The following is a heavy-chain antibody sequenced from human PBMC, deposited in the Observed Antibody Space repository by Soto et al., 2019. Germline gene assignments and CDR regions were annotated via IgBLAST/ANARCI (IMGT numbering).Heavy chain of an antibody. CDR2: IDPSDSYT. J-gene: IGHJ4*02. CDR1: GYSLTSYW. V-gene: IGHV5-10-1*01. D-gene: IGHD3-22*01. CDR3: ARQIYDSDTGPNFQYYFDS. Sequence: ASVKISCKGSGYSLTSYWISWVRQMPGKGLEWMGRIDPSDSYTNYSPSFRGHVTISVTKSITTVFLQWSSLRASDTAMYYCARQIYDSDTGPNFQYYFDSWGQGTTVTVSS.